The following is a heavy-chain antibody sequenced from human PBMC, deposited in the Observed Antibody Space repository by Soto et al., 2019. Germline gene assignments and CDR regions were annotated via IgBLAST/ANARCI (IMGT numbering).Heavy chain of an antibody. J-gene: IGHJ3*02. V-gene: IGHV3-21*01. CDR1: GFTFSSYS. CDR3: ARDDTIIESAFDI. Sequence: GGSLRLSCAASGFTFSSYSMNWVRQAPGKGLEWVSSISSSSSYIYYADSVKGRFTISRDNAKNSLYLQMNSLRAEDTAVYYCARDDTIIESAFDIWGQGTMVTVSS. CDR2: ISSSSSYI. D-gene: IGHD1-20*01.